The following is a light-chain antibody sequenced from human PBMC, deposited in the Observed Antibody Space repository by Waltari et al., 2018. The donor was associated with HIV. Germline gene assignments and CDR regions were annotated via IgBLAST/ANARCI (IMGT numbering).Light chain of an antibody. V-gene: IGLV2-8*01. CDR3: ASHAGSKDV. Sequence: QSALTQPPSASGSPGQSVTISCTGTSSDIGAYNYVSWFQQHPGKAPKLMIFDVSKRPSGVPYRFSGPKSGNTASLTVSGLQAEDEADYYCASHAGSKDVFGGGTKLTVL. CDR2: DVS. J-gene: IGLJ2*01. CDR1: SSDIGAYNY.